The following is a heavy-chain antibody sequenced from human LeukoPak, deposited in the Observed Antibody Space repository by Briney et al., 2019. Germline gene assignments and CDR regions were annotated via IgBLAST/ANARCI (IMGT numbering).Heavy chain of an antibody. CDR2: IYHSGST. J-gene: IGHJ4*02. CDR1: GGSISSSNW. D-gene: IGHD3-22*01. V-gene: IGHV4-4*02. CDR3: ARDTYIYYYDSSGFDY. Sequence: PSETRSLTCAVSGGSISSSNWWSWVRQPPGKGLEWIGEIYHSGSTNYNPSLKSRVTISVDKSKNQFSLKLSSVTAADTAMYYCARDTYIYYYDSSGFDYWGQGTLVTVSS.